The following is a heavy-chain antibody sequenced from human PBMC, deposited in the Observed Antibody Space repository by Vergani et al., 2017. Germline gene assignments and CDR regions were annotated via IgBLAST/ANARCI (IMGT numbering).Heavy chain of an antibody. Sequence: QVQLQESGPGLVKPSETLSLTCTVSGGSISSYYWSWIRQPPGKGLEWIGYIYYSGSTKYNPSLKSRVTISVDTSKNQFSLKLSYVTAADTAVYYCARDSDLDYWGQGTLVTVSS. V-gene: IGHV4-59*12. CDR2: IYYSGST. CDR3: ARDSDLDY. J-gene: IGHJ4*02. CDR1: GGSISSYY.